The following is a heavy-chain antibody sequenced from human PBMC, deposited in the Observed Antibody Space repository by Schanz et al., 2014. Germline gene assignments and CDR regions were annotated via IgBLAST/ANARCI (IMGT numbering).Heavy chain of an antibody. Sequence: EVQLVESGGGLVQPRGSLRLSCAASEFSFSSFGMNWVRQAPGKGLEWVSAITGSGSKTYYADSVKGRFTIARDNAKNSLFLQMSSLRAEDTALYYCAKGRTSMVYDMDVWGQGTTVTVSS. CDR3: AKGRTSMVYDMDV. CDR2: ITGSGSKT. D-gene: IGHD5-18*01. CDR1: EFSFSSFG. V-gene: IGHV3-23*04. J-gene: IGHJ6*02.